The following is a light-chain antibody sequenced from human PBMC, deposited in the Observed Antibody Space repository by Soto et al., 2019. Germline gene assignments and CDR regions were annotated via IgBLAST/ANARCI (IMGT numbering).Light chain of an antibody. CDR1: QSISNNY. CDR3: QHYGSSPYT. Sequence: ESVLTQSPGTLSLSPGERATLSCRASQSISNNYLAWYQLKRGQAPSLLIYDASSRVTGIPDRFSGSGSGAAFTLTISRLEHEDSAVYYCQHYGSSPYTFGPGTKLEIK. V-gene: IGKV3-20*01. CDR2: DAS. J-gene: IGKJ2*01.